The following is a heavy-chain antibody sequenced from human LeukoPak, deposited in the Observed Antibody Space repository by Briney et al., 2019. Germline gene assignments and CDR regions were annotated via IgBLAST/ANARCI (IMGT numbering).Heavy chain of an antibody. CDR1: GGSISSYY. Sequence: SETLSLTCTVSGGSISSYYWSWIRQPPGKGLEWIGYIYYSGSTNYNPPLKSRVTISVDTSKNQFSLKLSSVTAADTAVYYCASMVGLWFGELSWFDPWGQGTLVTVSS. D-gene: IGHD3-10*01. CDR3: ASMVGLWFGELSWFDP. CDR2: IYYSGST. V-gene: IGHV4-59*01. J-gene: IGHJ5*02.